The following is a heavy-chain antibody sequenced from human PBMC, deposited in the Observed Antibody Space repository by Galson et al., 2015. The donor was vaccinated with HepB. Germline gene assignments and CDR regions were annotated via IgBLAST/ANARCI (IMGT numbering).Heavy chain of an antibody. CDR3: ASAYGSGSYHPPADAFDI. J-gene: IGHJ3*02. Sequence: SVKVSCKASGYTFTSYAMNWVRQAPGQVLEWMGWINTNTGNPTYAQGFTGRFVFSLDTSVSTAYLQISSLKAEDTAVYYCASAYGSGSYHPPADAFDIWGQGTMVTVSS. CDR1: GYTFTSYA. D-gene: IGHD3-10*01. CDR2: INTNTGNP. V-gene: IGHV7-4-1*02.